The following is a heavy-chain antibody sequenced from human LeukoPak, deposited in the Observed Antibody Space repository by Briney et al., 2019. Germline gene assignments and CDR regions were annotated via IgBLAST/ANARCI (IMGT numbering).Heavy chain of an antibody. CDR1: GFTFSAYT. J-gene: IGHJ4*02. CDR3: AKERQAGDYFTSDY. CDR2: IGSGFSA. Sequence: GGSLRLSCAASGFTFSAYTMNWVRQAPGKGLEGVSAIGSGFSAYYTDSVKGRFTISRDNSKNTVFLQMNSLRAEDTAVYFCAKERQAGDYFTSDYWGQGTLVTVSS. V-gene: IGHV3-23*01. D-gene: IGHD2-21*01.